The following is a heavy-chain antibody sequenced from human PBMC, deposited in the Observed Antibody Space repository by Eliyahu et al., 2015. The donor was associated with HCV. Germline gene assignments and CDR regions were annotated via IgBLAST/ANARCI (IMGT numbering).Heavy chain of an antibody. V-gene: IGHV3-7*01. J-gene: IGHJ4*02. CDR2: IKQDGSET. CDR3: AGGIGWLIDY. D-gene: IGHD6-19*01. Sequence: ELQLVESGGGLVQXGGSLXLSCGTSGLTFRDXWMTWXRQTQGKGLEWVAIIKQDGSETKYVNSVKGRFTISRDNTKSSVFLQMDSLTVEDTAVYYCAGGIGWLIDYWGQGTLVTVSS. CDR1: GLTFRDXW.